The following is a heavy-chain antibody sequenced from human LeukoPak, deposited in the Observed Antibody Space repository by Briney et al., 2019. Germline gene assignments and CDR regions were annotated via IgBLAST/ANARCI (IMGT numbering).Heavy chain of an antibody. CDR1: GYTFTGYY. Sequence: ALVKVSCKASGYTFTGYYMHWVRQAPGQGLEWMGWINPNSGGTNYAQKFQGRVTMTRDTSISTAYMELSRLRSDDTAVYYCAREQYCSSTSCYHYWGQGTLVTVSS. CDR3: AREQYCSSTSCYHY. J-gene: IGHJ4*02. D-gene: IGHD2-2*01. V-gene: IGHV1-2*02. CDR2: INPNSGGT.